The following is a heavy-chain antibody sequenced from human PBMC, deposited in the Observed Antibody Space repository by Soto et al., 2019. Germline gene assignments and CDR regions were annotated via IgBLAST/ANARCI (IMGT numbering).Heavy chain of an antibody. D-gene: IGHD3-22*01. CDR3: VRPDSSGYYVY. J-gene: IGHJ4*02. CDR1: GYTFTNYW. Sequence: EVQLVQSGAEVKKPGESLQISCEVSGYTFTNYWIGWLRQMPGKGLEWMAIIHPADSDNRYSPSFQGQATISADKSISTAYLQWSSLKASDTAMYYCVRPDSSGYYVYWGQGTLVPVSS. CDR2: IHPADSDN. V-gene: IGHV5-51*01.